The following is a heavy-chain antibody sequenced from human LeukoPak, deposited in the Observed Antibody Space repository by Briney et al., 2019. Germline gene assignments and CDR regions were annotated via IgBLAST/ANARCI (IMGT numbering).Heavy chain of an antibody. V-gene: IGHV4-30-4*01. Sequence: TSETLSLTCTVSGGSISSGDYYWSWIRQPPGKGLEWIGYIYYSGSTYYNPSLKSRVTISVDTSKNQFSLKLSSVTAADTAVYHCARSARTALALYWGQGTLVTVSS. CDR1: GGSISSGDYY. CDR2: IYYSGST. J-gene: IGHJ4*02. CDR3: ARSARTALALY.